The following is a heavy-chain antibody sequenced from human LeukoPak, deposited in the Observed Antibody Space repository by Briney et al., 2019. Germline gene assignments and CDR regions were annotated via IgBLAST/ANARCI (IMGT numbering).Heavy chain of an antibody. J-gene: IGHJ4*02. CDR1: GFTVSGNY. CDR3: ARESGDGYNPFDY. Sequence: GGSLSLSCAASGFTVSGNYMSWVRQAPGKGLEWVSVIYSGGSTYYADSVKGRFTISRDNSKNTLYLQMNSLRAEDTAVYDCARESGDGYNPFDYWGQGTLVTVSS. CDR2: IYSGGST. D-gene: IGHD5-24*01. V-gene: IGHV3-66*02.